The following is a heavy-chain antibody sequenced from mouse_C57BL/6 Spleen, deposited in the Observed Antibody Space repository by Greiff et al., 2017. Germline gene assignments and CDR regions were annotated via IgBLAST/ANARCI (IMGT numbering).Heavy chain of an antibody. V-gene: IGHV1-42*01. CDR2: INPSTGGT. D-gene: IGHD1-1*01. CDR3: ARGDYYGSRRYCDV. Sequence: EVKLVESGPELVKPGASVKISCKASGYSFTGYYMNWVKQSPEKSLEWIGEINPSTGGTTYNQKFKAKATLTVDKSSSTAYMQRKSLTSEDSAVYYGARGDYYGSRRYCDVWGTGTTVTVSS. CDR1: GYSFTGYY. J-gene: IGHJ1*03.